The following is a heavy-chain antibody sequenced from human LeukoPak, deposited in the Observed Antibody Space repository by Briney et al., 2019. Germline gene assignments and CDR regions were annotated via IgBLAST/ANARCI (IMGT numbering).Heavy chain of an antibody. CDR3: ARGGIVEDY. Sequence: PGRSLRLSCAASGFTFSSYAMHWVRQAPGKGLEWVAVISYDGSNKYYADSVKGRFTISRDNSKNTLYLQMNSLRAEDTAVYYCARGGIVEDYWGQGTPVTVSS. D-gene: IGHD1-26*01. V-gene: IGHV3-30-3*01. CDR2: ISYDGSNK. J-gene: IGHJ4*02. CDR1: GFTFSSYA.